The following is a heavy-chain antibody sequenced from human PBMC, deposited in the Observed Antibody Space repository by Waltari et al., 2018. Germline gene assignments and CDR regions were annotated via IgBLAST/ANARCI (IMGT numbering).Heavy chain of an antibody. CDR3: ARDGPPYYYYMDV. Sequence: EVQLVESGGGLVQPGGSLRLSCAASGFTFSSYWMSWVRQAPGKGLEWVANIKQEGSEKYYVDSVKGRFTISRDNAKNSLYLQMNSLRAEDTAVYYCARDGPPYYYYMDVWGKGTTVTVSS. CDR1: GFTFSSYW. CDR2: IKQEGSEK. V-gene: IGHV3-7*01. J-gene: IGHJ6*03.